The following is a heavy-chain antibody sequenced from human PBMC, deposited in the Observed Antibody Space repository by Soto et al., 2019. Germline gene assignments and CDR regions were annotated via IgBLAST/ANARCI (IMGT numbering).Heavy chain of an antibody. Sequence: QVQLVQSGAEVKKPGSSVKVSCKTSGGPFNNHAINWVRQAPGQGLEWVGLVIPTLATADYAQKFQGRVTMTADEVPNTAYMELSSLRSDDTGVYYCASDYGEIDAFDIWGQGTLVTVSS. CDR3: ASDYGEIDAFDI. CDR2: VIPTLATA. CDR1: GGPFNNHA. V-gene: IGHV1-69*01. J-gene: IGHJ3*02. D-gene: IGHD4-17*01.